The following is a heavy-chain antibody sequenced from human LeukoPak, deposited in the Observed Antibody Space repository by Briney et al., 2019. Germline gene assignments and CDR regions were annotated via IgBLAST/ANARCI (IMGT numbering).Heavy chain of an antibody. CDR1: GFTFSRSW. D-gene: IGHD3-16*01. CDR2: INQDGSVK. V-gene: IGHV3-7*01. Sequence: PGESLRLSCAASGFTFSRSWMTWVRQAPGKGLEWVASINQDGSVKHYMDSVKGRFTISRDNSNNSLFLQMNSLRAEDTAVYHCAKLLGDATTFDYWGQGTLVTVSS. J-gene: IGHJ4*02. CDR3: AKLLGDATTFDY.